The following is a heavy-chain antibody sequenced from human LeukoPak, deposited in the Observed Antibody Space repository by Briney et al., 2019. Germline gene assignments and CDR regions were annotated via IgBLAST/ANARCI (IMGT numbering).Heavy chain of an antibody. CDR1: GFTFTNFA. D-gene: IGHD3-10*01. V-gene: IGHV3-30*02. J-gene: IGHJ4*02. CDR2: IRNNGNNE. Sequence: GGSLRLSCTASGFTFTNFAMHWVRQAPGKGLEWVAFIRNNGNNEYYADSVKGRFTISRDNSKNTLYLQMNSLRVQDTAVYYCAKDHYGSGNFDYWGPGTVVTVSS. CDR3: AKDHYGSGNFDY.